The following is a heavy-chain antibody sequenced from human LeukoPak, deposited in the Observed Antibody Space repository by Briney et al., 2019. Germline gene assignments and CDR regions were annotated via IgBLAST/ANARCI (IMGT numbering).Heavy chain of an antibody. D-gene: IGHD3-10*01. CDR2: IYSDNT. J-gene: IGHJ5*02. CDR1: GFTVSSNS. CDR3: ARDRNYGSGSQEFDP. V-gene: IGHV3-53*01. Sequence: GGSLRLSCTVSGFTVSSNSMSWVRQAPGKGLEWVSFIYSDNTHYSDSVKGRFTISRDNSKNTLYLQMNSLRAEDTAVYYCARDRNYGSGSQEFDPWGQGTLVTVSS.